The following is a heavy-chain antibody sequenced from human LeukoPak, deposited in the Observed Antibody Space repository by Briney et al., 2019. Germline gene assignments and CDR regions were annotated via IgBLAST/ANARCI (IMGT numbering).Heavy chain of an antibody. V-gene: IGHV4-39*01. J-gene: IGHJ1*01. Sequence: PSETLSLTCTVSGGSISSSSYYWGWIRQPPGKGLEWIGSIYYSGSTYYNPSLKSRVTISVDTSKNQFSLKLSSVTAADTAVYYCARPDVDTAMVTWGQGTLVTVSS. CDR1: GGSISSSSYY. D-gene: IGHD5-18*01. CDR2: IYYSGST. CDR3: ARPDVDTAMVT.